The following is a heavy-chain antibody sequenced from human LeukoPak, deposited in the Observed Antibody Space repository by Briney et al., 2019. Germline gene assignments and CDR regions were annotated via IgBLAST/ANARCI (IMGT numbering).Heavy chain of an antibody. CDR2: ISAYNGNT. D-gene: IGHD3-9*01. J-gene: IGHJ3*02. Sequence: ASVKVSCKASGYTFASYGISWVRQAPGQGLEWMGWISAYNGNTNYAQKLQGRVTMTTDTSTSTAYMELRSLRSDDTAVYYCARGLRYFDWLGDDDAFDIWGQGTMVTVSS. CDR3: ARGLRYFDWLGDDDAFDI. V-gene: IGHV1-18*01. CDR1: GYTFASYG.